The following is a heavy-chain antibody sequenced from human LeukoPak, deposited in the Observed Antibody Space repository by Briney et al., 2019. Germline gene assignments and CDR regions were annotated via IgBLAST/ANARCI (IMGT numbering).Heavy chain of an antibody. Sequence: SVKVSCKASGGTFISYAISWVRQAPGQGGEWMGRIIPIFGTANYAQKFQGRVTITTDESTSTAYMELSSLRSEDTAVYYCARGGSSGFDYWGQGTLVTVSS. CDR2: IIPIFGTA. CDR3: ARGGSSGFDY. J-gene: IGHJ4*02. D-gene: IGHD3-22*01. CDR1: GGTFISYA. V-gene: IGHV1-69*05.